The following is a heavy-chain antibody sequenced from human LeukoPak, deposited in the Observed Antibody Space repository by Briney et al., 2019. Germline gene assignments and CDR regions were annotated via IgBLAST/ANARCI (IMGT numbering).Heavy chain of an antibody. D-gene: IGHD3-10*01. V-gene: IGHV4-38-2*02. CDR3: VRHYYYNMDV. CDR1: GYSISSGYY. J-gene: IGHJ6*03. CDR2: IYPSGTT. Sequence: PSETLSLTCTVSGYSISSGYYWGWIRQPPGKGLEWIGNIYPSGTTCYNPSLKTRVTISVDTSKNQFSLELSSVTAADTAVYYCVRHYYYNMDVWGIGATVTVSS.